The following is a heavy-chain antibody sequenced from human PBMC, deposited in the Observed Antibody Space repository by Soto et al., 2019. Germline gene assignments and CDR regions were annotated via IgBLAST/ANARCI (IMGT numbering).Heavy chain of an antibody. CDR3: AKSLVTTLTYNWYFDL. CDR1: GFTLSSYA. J-gene: IGHJ2*01. D-gene: IGHD4-4*01. CDR2: IAGSGAST. V-gene: IGHV3-23*01. Sequence: GGSLRLSCAASGFTLSSYAMTWVRQAPGMGLEWVSGIAGSGASTFYADSVKGRFSISRDKNTLFLQMNSLRADDTAVYYCAKSLVTTLTYNWYFDLWGRGTLVTVSS.